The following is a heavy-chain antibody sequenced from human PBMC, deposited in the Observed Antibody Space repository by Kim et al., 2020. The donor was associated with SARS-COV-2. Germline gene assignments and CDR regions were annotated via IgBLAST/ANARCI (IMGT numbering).Heavy chain of an antibody. CDR3: ARLIHLQSSGYSRLYYYGMDV. J-gene: IGHJ6*02. Sequence: GESLKISCKGSGYSFTSYWIGWVRQMPGKGLEWMGIIYPGDSDTRYSPSFQGQVTISADKSISTAYLQWSSLKASDTAMYYCARLIHLQSSGYSRLYYYGMDVWGQGTTVTVSS. CDR2: IYPGDSDT. CDR1: GYSFTSYW. V-gene: IGHV5-51*01. D-gene: IGHD3-22*01.